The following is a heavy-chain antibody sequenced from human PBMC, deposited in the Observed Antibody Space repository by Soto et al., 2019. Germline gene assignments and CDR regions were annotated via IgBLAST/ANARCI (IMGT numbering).Heavy chain of an antibody. J-gene: IGHJ4*02. CDR3: ASLVVVAALSY. CDR1: GGSISSSSYY. CDR2: IYYSGST. Sequence: PSETLSLTCTVSGGSISSSSYYWGWIRQPPGKGLEWIGSIYYSGSTYYNPSLKSRVTISVDTSKNQFSLKLSSVTAADTAVYYCASLVVVAALSYWGQGTLVTVYS. D-gene: IGHD2-15*01. V-gene: IGHV4-39*01.